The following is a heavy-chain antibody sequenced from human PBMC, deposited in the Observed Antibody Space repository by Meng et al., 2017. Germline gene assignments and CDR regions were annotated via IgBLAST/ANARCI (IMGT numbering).Heavy chain of an antibody. Sequence: QVQLVQSGAEGKKPGASVKVSRKPYGYNFPDYYIHWVRQAPGQGLEWMGRIDPKSGDTHYAQNFQGRVTVTGDTSIGTAYMELSRLRSDDTAVYYCARSIVATMVFDYWGQGTLVTVSS. J-gene: IGHJ4*02. CDR1: GYNFPDYY. V-gene: IGHV1-2*06. CDR3: ARSIVATMVFDY. CDR2: IDPKSGDT. D-gene: IGHD5-12*01.